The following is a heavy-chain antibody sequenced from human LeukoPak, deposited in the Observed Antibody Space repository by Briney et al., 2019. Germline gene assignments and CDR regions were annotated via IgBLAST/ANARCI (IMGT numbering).Heavy chain of an antibody. Sequence: SETLSLTCTVSGGSISSSSYYWGWIRQPPGKGLEWIGSIYYSGSTYYNPSLKSRVTISVDTSKNQFSLKLSSVTAADTAVYYCARVAIAGDTAMVYYYMDVWGKGTTVTVSS. V-gene: IGHV4-39*07. D-gene: IGHD5-18*01. CDR1: GGSISSSSYY. CDR2: IYYSGST. CDR3: ARVAIAGDTAMVYYYMDV. J-gene: IGHJ6*03.